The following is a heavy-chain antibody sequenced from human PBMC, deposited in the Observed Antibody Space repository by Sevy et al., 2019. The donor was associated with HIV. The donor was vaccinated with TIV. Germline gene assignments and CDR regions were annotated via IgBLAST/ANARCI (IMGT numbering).Heavy chain of an antibody. V-gene: IGHV3-21*06. J-gene: IGHJ5*02. Sequence: GGSLRLSCAASGFTFSSYSMNWVRQAPGKGLEWVSSISSSNNYIYYADSVKGRFTISRDNAKNSLYLQMNSLRVEDTAVYYCARFGGYFESRTWGQGTTVTVSS. CDR1: GFTFSSYS. CDR2: ISSSNNYI. D-gene: IGHD3-22*01. CDR3: ARFGGYFESRT.